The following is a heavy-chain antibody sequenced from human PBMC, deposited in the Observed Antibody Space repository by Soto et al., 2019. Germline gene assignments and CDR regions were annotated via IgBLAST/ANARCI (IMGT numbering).Heavy chain of an antibody. CDR1: GFTFSNAW. D-gene: IGHD4-17*01. V-gene: IGHV3-15*07. CDR2: IKSKTDGGTT. CDR3: TTDPRYGDYTNWFDP. J-gene: IGHJ5*02. Sequence: GGSLRLSCAASGFTFSNAWMNWVRQAPGKGLEWVGRIKSKTDGGTTDYAAPVKGRFTISRDDSKNTLYLQMNSLKTEDTAVYYCTTDPRYGDYTNWFDPWGQGTLVTVS.